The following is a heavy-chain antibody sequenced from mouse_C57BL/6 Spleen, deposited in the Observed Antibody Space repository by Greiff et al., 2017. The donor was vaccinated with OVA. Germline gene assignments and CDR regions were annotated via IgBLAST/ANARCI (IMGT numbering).Heavy chain of an antibody. CDR1: GYTFTDYY. CDR3: AGITTVVAYYFDY. D-gene: IGHD1-1*01. V-gene: IGHV1-75*01. Sequence: QVHVKQSGPELVKPGASVKISCKASGYTFTDYYINWVKQRPGQGLEWIGWIFPGSGSTYYNEKFKGKATLTVDKSSSTAYMLLSSLTSEDSAVYFCAGITTVVAYYFDYWGQGTTLTVSS. J-gene: IGHJ2*01. CDR2: IFPGSGST.